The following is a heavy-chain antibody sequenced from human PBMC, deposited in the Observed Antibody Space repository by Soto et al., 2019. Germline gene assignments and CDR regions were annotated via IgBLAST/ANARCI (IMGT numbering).Heavy chain of an antibody. D-gene: IGHD3-3*01. V-gene: IGHV4-39*01. CDR3: ARRGYYDFWSGYYTLSYFDY. CDR1: GGSISSSSYY. J-gene: IGHJ4*02. CDR2: IYYSGST. Sequence: SETLSLTCTVSGGSISSSSYYWGWIRQPPGKGLEWIGSIYYSGSTYYNPSLKSRVTISVDTSKNQFSLKLSSVTAADTAVYYCARRGYYDFWSGYYTLSYFDYWGQGTLVTVSS.